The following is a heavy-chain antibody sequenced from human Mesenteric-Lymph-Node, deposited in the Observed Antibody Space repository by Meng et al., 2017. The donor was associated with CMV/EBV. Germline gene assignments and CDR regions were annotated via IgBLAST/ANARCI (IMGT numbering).Heavy chain of an antibody. J-gene: IGHJ4*02. Sequence: YGGCFSGYYWSWIRQPPGKGLEWIGEINHSGSTNYNPSLKSRVTISVDTSKNQFSLKLSSVTAADTAVYYCATQLSYYYDSSGYVDYWGQGTLVTVSS. CDR1: GGCFSGYY. V-gene: IGHV4-34*01. CDR3: ATQLSYYYDSSGYVDY. CDR2: INHSGST. D-gene: IGHD3-22*01.